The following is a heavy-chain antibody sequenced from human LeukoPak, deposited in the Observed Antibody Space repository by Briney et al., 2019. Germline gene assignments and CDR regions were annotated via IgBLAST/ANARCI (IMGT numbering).Heavy chain of an antibody. D-gene: IGHD2-2*01. CDR3: ARGVVVVPAAYAFDI. V-gene: IGHV4-59*12. J-gene: IGHJ3*02. Sequence: SETLSLTCTVSGDSISSYYWSWIRQPPGKGLEWIAYIYYSGSTNYNPSLKSRVTMSVDTSKNQFSLKLSSVTAADTAVYYCARGVVVVPAAYAFDIWGQGTMVTVSS. CDR1: GDSISSYY. CDR2: IYYSGST.